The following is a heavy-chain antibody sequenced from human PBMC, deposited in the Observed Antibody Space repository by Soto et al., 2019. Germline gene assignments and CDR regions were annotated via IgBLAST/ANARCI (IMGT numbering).Heavy chain of an antibody. CDR1: GGSISSYY. D-gene: IGHD3-10*01. V-gene: IGHV4-59*01. CDR2: IYYSGST. J-gene: IGHJ4*02. Sequence: QVQLQESGPGLVKPSETLFLTCTVSGGSISSYYWSWIRQPPGKGLEWIGYIYYSGSTNYNPSLKRRVTISVDTSKNQFSLKLSSVTAADTAVYYCARSSETGVNTAYWGQGTLVTVSS. CDR3: ARSSETGVNTAY.